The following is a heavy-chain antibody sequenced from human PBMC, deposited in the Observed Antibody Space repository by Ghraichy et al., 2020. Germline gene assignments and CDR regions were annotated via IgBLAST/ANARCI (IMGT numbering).Heavy chain of an antibody. V-gene: IGHV4-34*01. CDR2: INHSGST. Sequence: SETLSLTCAVYGGSFSGYYWSWIRQPPGKGLEWIGEINHSGSTNYNPSLKSRVTISVDTSKNQFSLKLSSVTAADTAVYYCARGFNSSGWFNWFDPWGQGTLVTVSS. CDR3: ARGFNSSGWFNWFDP. J-gene: IGHJ5*02. CDR1: GGSFSGYY. D-gene: IGHD6-19*01.